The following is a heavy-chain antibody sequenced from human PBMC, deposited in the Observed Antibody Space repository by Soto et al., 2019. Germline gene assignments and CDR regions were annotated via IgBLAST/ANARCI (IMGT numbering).Heavy chain of an antibody. Sequence: GGSLRLSCAASGFTFGRYAMSWVRQAPGKGLEWVSAISGSGGSTYYADSVKGRFTISRDNSKNTLYLQMNSLRAEDTAVYYCAKDRKGWNDGWIDPWGQGTLVTVSS. CDR3: AKDRKGWNDGWIDP. CDR2: ISGSGGST. J-gene: IGHJ5*02. V-gene: IGHV3-23*01. D-gene: IGHD1-1*01. CDR1: GFTFGRYA.